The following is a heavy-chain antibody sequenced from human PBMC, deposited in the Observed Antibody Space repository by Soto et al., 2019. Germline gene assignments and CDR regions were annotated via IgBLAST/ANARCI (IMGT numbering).Heavy chain of an antibody. CDR1: GFTFSSYG. J-gene: IGHJ4*02. V-gene: IGHV3-30*18. Sequence: GSLRLSXAASGFTFSSYGMHWVRQAPGKGLEWVAVISYDGSNKYYADSVKGRFTISRDNSKNTLYLQMNSLRAEDTAVYYCAKDLNSGVQGFDYWGQGTLVTVSS. CDR3: AKDLNSGVQGFDY. D-gene: IGHD6-25*01. CDR2: ISYDGSNK.